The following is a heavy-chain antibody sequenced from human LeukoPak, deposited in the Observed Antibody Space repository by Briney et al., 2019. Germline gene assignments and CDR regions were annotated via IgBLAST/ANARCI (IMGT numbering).Heavy chain of an antibody. J-gene: IGHJ6*03. CDR1: GYSISSGYY. CDR2: INHSGST. V-gene: IGHV4-38-2*02. CDR3: ARRTIVEEQAAKHWSLRSQKQYYSSMAV. Sequence: SETLSLTCTVSGYSISSGYYWSWIRQPPGKGLEWIGEINHSGSTNYNPSLKSRVTISVDTSKNQFSLKLSSVTAADTAVYYCARRTIVEEQAAKHWSLRSQKQYYSSMAVWGKGPRSPSP. D-gene: IGHD2-2*01.